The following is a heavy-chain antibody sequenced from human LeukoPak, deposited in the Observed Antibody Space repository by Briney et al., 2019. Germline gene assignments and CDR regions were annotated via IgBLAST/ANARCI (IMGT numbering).Heavy chain of an antibody. CDR2: ISSSSSTI. CDR1: GFTFSSYS. Sequence: PGGSLRLSCAASGFTFSSYSMNWVRQAPGKGLEWVSYISSSSSTIYYADSVKGRFAISRDKAKNSLYLQMNSLRAEDTAVYYCAKDWYDYIWGSYRVPFDYWGQGTLVTVSS. CDR3: AKDWYDYIWGSYRVPFDY. V-gene: IGHV3-48*01. J-gene: IGHJ4*02. D-gene: IGHD3-16*02.